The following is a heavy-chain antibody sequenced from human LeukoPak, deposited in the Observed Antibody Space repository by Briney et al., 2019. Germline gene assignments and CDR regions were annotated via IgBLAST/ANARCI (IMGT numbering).Heavy chain of an antibody. CDR1: GYTFTSYD. CDR3: ARGIGSTTVTTLEYYFDY. V-gene: IGHV1-8*01. D-gene: IGHD4-17*01. Sequence: ASVKVSCKASGYTFTSYDINWVRQATGQELEWMGWMNPNSGNTGYAQKFQGRVTMTRNTSISTAYMELSSLRSEDTAVYYCARGIGSTTVTTLEYYFDYWGQGTLVTVSS. J-gene: IGHJ4*02. CDR2: MNPNSGNT.